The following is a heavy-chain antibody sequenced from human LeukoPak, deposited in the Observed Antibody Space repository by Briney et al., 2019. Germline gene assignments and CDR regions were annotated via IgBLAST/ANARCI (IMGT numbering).Heavy chain of an antibody. CDR2: IIPIFGTA. Sequence: SVKVSCKASGGTFSSYAISWVRQAPGQGLEWMGGIIPIFGTANYAQKFQGRVTITADKSTSTAYMELSSLRSEDTAVYYCARAAADRYYYYMDVWGKGITVTISS. J-gene: IGHJ6*03. CDR3: ARAAADRYYYYMDV. D-gene: IGHD6-13*01. CDR1: GGTFSSYA. V-gene: IGHV1-69*06.